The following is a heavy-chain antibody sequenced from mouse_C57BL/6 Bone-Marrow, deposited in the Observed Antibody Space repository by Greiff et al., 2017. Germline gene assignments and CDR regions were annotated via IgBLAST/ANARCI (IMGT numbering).Heavy chain of an antibody. V-gene: IGHV1-53*01. CDR1: GYTFTSYW. J-gene: IGHJ4*01. CDR3: ARSLTVVATDYAMDY. Sequence: QVQLQQPGTELVKPGASVKLSCKASGYTFTSYWMHWVKQRPGQGLEWIGNINPSNGGTNYNEKFKSKATLTVDKSSSTAYMQLSSLTSEDSAVYYCARSLTVVATDYAMDYWGQGTSVTVSS. D-gene: IGHD1-1*01. CDR2: INPSNGGT.